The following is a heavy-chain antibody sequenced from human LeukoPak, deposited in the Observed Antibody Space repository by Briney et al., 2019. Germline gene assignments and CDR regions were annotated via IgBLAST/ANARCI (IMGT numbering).Heavy chain of an antibody. CDR2: ISGSGGST. V-gene: IGHV3-23*01. CDR1: GFTFSSYA. D-gene: IGHD3-3*01. Sequence: GGSLRLSCAASGFTFSSYAMSWVRQAPGKGLEWVSAISGSGGSTYYADSVKGRFTISRDNSKNTLYLQMNSLRAEDTAVYYCAKAGGYDFWSGYYSTFAEYFQHWGQGTLVTVSS. J-gene: IGHJ1*01. CDR3: AKAGGYDFWSGYYSTFAEYFQH.